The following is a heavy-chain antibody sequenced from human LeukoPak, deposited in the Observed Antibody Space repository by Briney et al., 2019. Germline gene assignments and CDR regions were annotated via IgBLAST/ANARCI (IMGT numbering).Heavy chain of an antibody. CDR3: ARESRQKTFDY. V-gene: IGHV4-4*02. CDR2: IYHSGST. CDR1: GGSISSSNW. Sequence: SETLSLTCTVSGGSISSSNWWSWVRQPPGKGLEWIGEIYHSGSTNYNPSLKSRVTISVDTSKNQFSLKLSSVTAADTAVYYCARESRQKTFDYWGQGTLVTVSS. J-gene: IGHJ4*02.